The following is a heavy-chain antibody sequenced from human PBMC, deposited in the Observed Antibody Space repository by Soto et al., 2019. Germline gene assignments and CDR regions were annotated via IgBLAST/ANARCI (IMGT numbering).Heavy chain of an antibody. V-gene: IGHV3-73*01. J-gene: IGHJ6*04. CDR3: TRGRRSTGTTPPYSYSGMDV. Sequence: PGGSLRLSCAASGFTFSGSAMHWVRQASGKGLEWVGRIRSKANSYAKAYAASGKGRFTISRDDSKNTAYLQMNSLKTEDTAVYYCTRGRRSTGTTPPYSYSGMDVWGKGTTVTVAS. CDR1: GFTFSGSA. D-gene: IGHD4-17*01. CDR2: IRSKANSYAK.